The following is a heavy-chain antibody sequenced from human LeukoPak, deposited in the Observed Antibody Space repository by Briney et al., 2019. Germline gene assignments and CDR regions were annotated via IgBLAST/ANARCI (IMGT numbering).Heavy chain of an antibody. CDR3: ARDYYGSGSYFLNWFDP. Sequence: SETLSLTCSVSGYSISSGYYWGWIRQPPGKGLEWIGSIYHSGSTYYNPSLKSRVTISVDTSKNQFSLKLSSVTAADTAVYYCARDYYGSGSYFLNWFDPWGQGTLVTVSS. CDR1: GYSISSGYY. J-gene: IGHJ5*02. D-gene: IGHD3-10*01. CDR2: IYHSGST. V-gene: IGHV4-38-2*02.